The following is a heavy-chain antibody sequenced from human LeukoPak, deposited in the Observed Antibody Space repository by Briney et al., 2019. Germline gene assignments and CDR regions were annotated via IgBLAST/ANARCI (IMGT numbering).Heavy chain of an antibody. J-gene: IGHJ4*02. D-gene: IGHD3/OR15-3a*01. CDR2: ISNISSHV. CDR3: AREHDFWTGYYTDY. V-gene: IGHV3-21*01. CDR1: GFMFSTYT. Sequence: GGSLRLSCAASGFMFSTYTMSWVRQAPGKGLEWVSPISNISSHVYYKDSLKGRFTISRDNAKNSLFLQMNSLRAEDTAVYYCAREHDFWTGYYTDYWGQGTLVTVSS.